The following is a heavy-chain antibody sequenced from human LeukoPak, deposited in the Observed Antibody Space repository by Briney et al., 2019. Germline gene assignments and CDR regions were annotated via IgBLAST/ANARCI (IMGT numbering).Heavy chain of an antibody. V-gene: IGHV3-21*01. J-gene: IGHJ4*02. CDR1: GVTLSTYA. D-gene: IGHD6-13*01. Sequence: GGSLRLSCAASGVTLSTYAMSWARQAPGKGLEWVSGISSSGGSINYADSVKGRFTISRDNAKNSLSLQMNSLRAEDTAVYYCVRGRTSGSSWPFDYWGQGTLVTVSS. CDR2: ISSSGGSI. CDR3: VRGRTSGSSWPFDY.